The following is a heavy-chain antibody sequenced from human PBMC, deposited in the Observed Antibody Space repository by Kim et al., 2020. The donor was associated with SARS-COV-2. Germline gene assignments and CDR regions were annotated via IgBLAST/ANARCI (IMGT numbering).Heavy chain of an antibody. D-gene: IGHD1-1*01. Sequence: GGSLRLSCAASGFTVSTYVMRWVRQAPGKGLEWVSTTSERGDRTYYADSVKGRFTMSKDNSKNTLYLEMNSLRADDTAVYYCARRLVPSGMDVWGQGTTVTVSS. CDR3: ARRLVPSGMDV. J-gene: IGHJ6*02. CDR2: TSERGDRT. V-gene: IGHV3-23*01. CDR1: GFTVSTYV.